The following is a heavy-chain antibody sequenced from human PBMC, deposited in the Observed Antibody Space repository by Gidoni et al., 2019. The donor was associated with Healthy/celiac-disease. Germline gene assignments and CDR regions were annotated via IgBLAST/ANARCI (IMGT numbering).Heavy chain of an antibody. CDR1: GFTCSSYG. Sequence: QVQLVESGGGVVQPGRSLRLSCAASGFTCSSYGMHWVRQAPGKGLGWVAVIWYDGSNKYYADSVKGRFTIARDNSKNTLYLQMNSLRAEDTAVYYCARDVEEGGMDVWGQGTTVTVSS. CDR2: IWYDGSNK. J-gene: IGHJ6*02. CDR3: ARDVEEGGMDV. V-gene: IGHV3-33*01.